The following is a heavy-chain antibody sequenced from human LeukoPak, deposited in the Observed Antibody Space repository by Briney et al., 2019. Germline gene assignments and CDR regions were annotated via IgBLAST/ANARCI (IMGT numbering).Heavy chain of an antibody. V-gene: IGHV1-2*02. CDR1: GYTFTDYY. CDR2: INPNSGGT. J-gene: IGHJ4*02. D-gene: IGHD6-19*01. CDR3: ARERRAVAGPDFDY. Sequence: ASVKVSCKASGYTFTDYYMHWVRQAPGQGLEWMGWINPNSGGTNYAQKLQGRVTMTRDTSISTAYMELSRLRSDDTAVYYCARERRAVAGPDFDYWGQGTLVTVSS.